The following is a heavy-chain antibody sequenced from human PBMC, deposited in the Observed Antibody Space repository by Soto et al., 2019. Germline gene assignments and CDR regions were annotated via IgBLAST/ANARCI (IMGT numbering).Heavy chain of an antibody. J-gene: IGHJ4*02. D-gene: IGHD6-19*01. CDR1: GFTFTSSA. CDR3: AADVGSQIAVAGTALDY. CDR2: IVVGSGNT. V-gene: IGHV1-58*01. Sequence: GASVKVSCKASGFTFTSSAVQWVRQARGQRLEWIGWIVVGSGNTNYAQKFQERVTITRDMSTSTAYMELSSLRSEDTAVYYCAADVGSQIAVAGTALDYWGQGTLVTVYS.